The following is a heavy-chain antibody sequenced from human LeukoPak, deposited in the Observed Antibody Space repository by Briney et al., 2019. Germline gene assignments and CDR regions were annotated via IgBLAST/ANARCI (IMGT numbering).Heavy chain of an antibody. Sequence: ASVTVSFTSSGYTFTFYYMHLLRQAPGQGLEWMGWINPNSGGTNYAQKFQGRVTMTRDTSISIAYMELSRLRSDETAVSSCARYTYGSGSYYTFDYWGQGTLVTVSS. CDR3: ARYTYGSGSYYTFDY. J-gene: IGHJ4*02. V-gene: IGHV1-2*02. CDR2: INPNSGGT. D-gene: IGHD3-10*01. CDR1: GYTFTFYY.